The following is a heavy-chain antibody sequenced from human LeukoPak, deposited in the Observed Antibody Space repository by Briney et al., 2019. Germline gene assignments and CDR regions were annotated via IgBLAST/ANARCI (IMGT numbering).Heavy chain of an antibody. CDR1: GFTFGSYS. J-gene: IGHJ4*02. Sequence: GGSLRLSCVASGFTFGSYSMNWVRQTTGKGLEWVSYISPRSSSIYYADSVKGRFTISRDNAKNSLYLQMNSLTDEDTAVYYCAQATYSSGWYYLDYWGQGTLVTVSS. V-gene: IGHV3-48*02. CDR2: ISPRSSSI. D-gene: IGHD6-19*01. CDR3: AQATYSSGWYYLDY.